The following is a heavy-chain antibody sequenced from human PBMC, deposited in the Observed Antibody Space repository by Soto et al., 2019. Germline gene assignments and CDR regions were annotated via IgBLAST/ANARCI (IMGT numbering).Heavy chain of an antibody. Sequence: PGGSLRLSCAASGFSFSTYNMNWVRQAPGKGLDWVSVISGSGGRIYNADSVKGRFTISRDNFKNTLSLQMNSLRAEDTAVYYCAKTADCSITSCYDFYYYGMDVWGQGTTVTVYS. CDR2: ISGSGGRI. V-gene: IGHV3-23*01. CDR1: GFSFSTYN. CDR3: AKTADCSITSCYDFYYYGMDV. J-gene: IGHJ6*02. D-gene: IGHD2-2*01.